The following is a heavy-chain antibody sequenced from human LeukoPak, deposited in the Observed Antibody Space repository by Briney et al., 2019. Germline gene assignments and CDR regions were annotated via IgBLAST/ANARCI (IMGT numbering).Heavy chain of an antibody. J-gene: IGHJ4*02. CDR3: AREVVVADYFDY. CDR1: GFTFSNYW. D-gene: IGHD2-15*01. CDR2: IKQDGSEK. V-gene: IGHV3-7*01. Sequence: PGGSLRLSCAASGFTFSNYWMSWVRQAPGKGLEWVANIKQDGSEKYYVDSVKGRFTISRDNAKNSLYLQMNSLRAEDTAVYYCAREVVVADYFDYWGQGTLVTVSS.